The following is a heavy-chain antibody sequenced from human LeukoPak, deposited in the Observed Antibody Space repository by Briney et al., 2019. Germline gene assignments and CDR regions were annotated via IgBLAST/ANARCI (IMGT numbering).Heavy chain of an antibody. CDR1: GFTFSSYW. J-gene: IGHJ4*02. Sequence: GGSLRLSCAASGFTFSSYWMHWVRQAPGKGLVWVARINSDGGSTSYANSVKGRFTISRDNAKNTLYLQMNSLRAEDTAVYYCARTEYEQYSSSWFDYWGQGTLVTVSS. V-gene: IGHV3-74*01. D-gene: IGHD6-13*01. CDR2: INSDGGST. CDR3: ARTEYEQYSSSWFDY.